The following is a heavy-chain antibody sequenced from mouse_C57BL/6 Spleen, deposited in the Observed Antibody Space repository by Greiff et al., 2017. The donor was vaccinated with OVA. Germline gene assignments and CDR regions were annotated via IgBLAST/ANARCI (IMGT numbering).Heavy chain of an antibody. CDR3: ARDGSSYVDWYFDV. CDR1: GYTFTSYW. V-gene: IGHV1-53*01. Sequence: QVQLQQPGTELVKPGASVKLSCKASGYTFTSYWMHWVKQRPGQGLEWIGNINPSNGGTNYNEKFKSKATLTVDKSSSTAYMQLSSLTSEDSAVYYCARDGSSYVDWYFDVWGTGTTVTVSS. CDR2: INPSNGGT. D-gene: IGHD1-1*01. J-gene: IGHJ1*03.